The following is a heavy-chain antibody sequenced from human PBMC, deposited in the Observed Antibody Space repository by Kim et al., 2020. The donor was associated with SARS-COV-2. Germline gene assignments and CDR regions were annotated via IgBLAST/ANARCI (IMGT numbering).Heavy chain of an antibody. D-gene: IGHD5-18*01. J-gene: IGHJ4*02. CDR3: AGGRDSCGYLDY. V-gene: IGHV4-59*09. Sequence: SYNPSLKSRVTISVDASKNQFALKLGAVTAADTAVYYCAGGRDSCGYLDYWGQGTLVTVSS.